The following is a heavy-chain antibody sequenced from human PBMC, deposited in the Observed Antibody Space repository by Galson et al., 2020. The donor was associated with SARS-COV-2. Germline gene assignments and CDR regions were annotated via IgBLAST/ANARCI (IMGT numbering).Heavy chain of an antibody. CDR1: AFTFSSYA. Sequence: SLRLSCAASAFTFSSYAMHWVRQAPGKGLEWVAGIAYDGSNKYYADSVKGRITISRDNSTNTLYLQMNSLRAEDTAVYYCARDSGCSVLGKGTTVTGSS. CDR2: IAYDGSNK. CDR3: ARDSGCSV. D-gene: IGHD3-10*02. J-gene: IGHJ6*03. V-gene: IGHV3-30*04.